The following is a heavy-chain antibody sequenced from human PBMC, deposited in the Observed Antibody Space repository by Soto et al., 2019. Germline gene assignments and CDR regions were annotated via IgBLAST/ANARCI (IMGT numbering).Heavy chain of an antibody. CDR3: TTTNSSSWYRPYYYYYYYMDV. J-gene: IGHJ6*03. CDR2: IKSKTDGETT. Sequence: GGSLRLSCAASGFTFSNAWMSWVRQAPGKGLEWVGRIKSKTDGETTDYAAPVKGRFTISRDDSKNTLYLQMNSLKTEDTAVYYCTTTNSSSWYRPYYYYYYYMDVWGKGTTVTVSS. CDR1: GFTFSNAW. D-gene: IGHD6-13*01. V-gene: IGHV3-15*01.